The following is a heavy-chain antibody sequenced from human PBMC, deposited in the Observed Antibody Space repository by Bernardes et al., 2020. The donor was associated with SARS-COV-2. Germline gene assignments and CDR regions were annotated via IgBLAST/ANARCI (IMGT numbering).Heavy chain of an antibody. D-gene: IGHD6-13*01. CDR1: GGSFSGYY. V-gene: IGHV4-34*01. CDR2: INHSGST. Sequence: SETLSLTCAVYGGSFSGYYWSWIRQPPGKGLEWIGEINHSGSTNYNPSLKSRVTISVDTSKNQFSLKLSSVTAADTAVYYCARGRLWAAAGILLSYFFSGMDVWGQGTTVTISS. CDR3: ARGRLWAAAGILLSYFFSGMDV. J-gene: IGHJ6*02.